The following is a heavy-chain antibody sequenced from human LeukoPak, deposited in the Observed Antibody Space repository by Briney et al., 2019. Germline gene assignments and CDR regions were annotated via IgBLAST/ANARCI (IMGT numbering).Heavy chain of an antibody. J-gene: IGHJ5*02. V-gene: IGHV3-11*01. Sequence: GGSLRLSCAASGFTFSDYYMSWIRQAPGKGLEWVSYISSSGSTIYYADSVKGRFTISRDNAKNSLYLQMNSLRAEDTAVYYCAREMVEGSGSPPPNWFDPWGQGTLVTVSS. CDR2: ISSSGSTI. CDR1: GFTFSDYY. D-gene: IGHD3-10*01. CDR3: AREMVEGSGSPPPNWFDP.